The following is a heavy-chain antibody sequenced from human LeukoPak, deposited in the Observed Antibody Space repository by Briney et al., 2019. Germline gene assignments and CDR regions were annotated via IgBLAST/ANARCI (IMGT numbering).Heavy chain of an antibody. Sequence: PSETLSLTCAVYGGSFSDYYWSWLRQPPGKELEWIGEINHSGSTNYNPSLKSRVTMSVDTSKNQFSLKLSSVTAADTAVYYCARTGEWLLRGVAAFDIWGQGTMVTVSS. V-gene: IGHV4-34*10. J-gene: IGHJ3*02. CDR3: ARTGEWLLRGVAAFDI. CDR1: GGSFSDYY. CDR2: INHSGST. D-gene: IGHD3-22*01.